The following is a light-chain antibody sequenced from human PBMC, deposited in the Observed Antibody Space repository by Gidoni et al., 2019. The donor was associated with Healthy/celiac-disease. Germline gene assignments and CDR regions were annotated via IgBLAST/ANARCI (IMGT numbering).Light chain of an antibody. V-gene: IGLV1-40*01. CDR3: QSYDSGLGGV. J-gene: IGLJ3*02. Sequence: QSVLTQPPSVSGAPGQRVTIPGTGSSTNIGAGYDVHWYQQLPGTAPKLLIYGNSNRPSGVPYRFSGSNSGTSASLAITGLQAEDEADYYCQSYDSGLGGVFGGGTKLTVL. CDR2: GNS. CDR1: STNIGAGYD.